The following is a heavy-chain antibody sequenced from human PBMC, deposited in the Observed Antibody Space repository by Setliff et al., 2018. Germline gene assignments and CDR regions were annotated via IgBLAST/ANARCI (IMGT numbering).Heavy chain of an antibody. CDR3: ARGNPAERYEY. D-gene: IGHD5-12*01. CDR1: GYTFGAHY. CDR2: INPNSGDT. Sequence: GASVKVSCKASGYTFGAHYIHWVRQAPGQGFEWMGWINPNSGDTNYAQNFQGRLTVTTDTSTSTAYMELSSLRFDDTAVYYCARGNPAERYEYWGQGTLVTVSS. V-gene: IGHV1-2*02. J-gene: IGHJ1*01.